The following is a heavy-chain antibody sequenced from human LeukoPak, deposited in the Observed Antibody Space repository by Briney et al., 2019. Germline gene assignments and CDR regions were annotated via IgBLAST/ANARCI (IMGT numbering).Heavy chain of an antibody. CDR1: GFTFSSYA. J-gene: IGHJ6*03. D-gene: IGHD6-13*01. Sequence: TGGSLRLSCAASGFTFSSYAISWVRQAPGKGLEWVSAISGSGGSTYYADSVKGRFTISRDNSKNTLYLQMNSLRAEDTAVYYCAKDLSAADSYYYYYMDVWGKGTTVTISS. V-gene: IGHV3-23*01. CDR3: AKDLSAADSYYYYYMDV. CDR2: ISGSGGST.